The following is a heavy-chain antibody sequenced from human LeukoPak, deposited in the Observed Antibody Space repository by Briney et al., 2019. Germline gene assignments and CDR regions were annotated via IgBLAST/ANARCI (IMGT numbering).Heavy chain of an antibody. D-gene: IGHD2-15*01. CDR1: GFTFSDHY. J-gene: IGHJ6*02. Sequence: KPGGSLRLSCAASGFTFSDHYMDWVRQAPGKGLEWVSSISISSNYIYYADSVKGRFNIFRDNAKSSLYLQMNSLRAEDTAVYYCARDYCSGGSCYGAMDVWGQGTTVTVSS. CDR3: ARDYCSGGSCYGAMDV. CDR2: ISISSNYI. V-gene: IGHV3-21*01.